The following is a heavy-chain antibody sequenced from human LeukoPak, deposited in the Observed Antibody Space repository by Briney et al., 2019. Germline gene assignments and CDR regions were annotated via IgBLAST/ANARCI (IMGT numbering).Heavy chain of an antibody. CDR3: ARDNAAMVPFDY. CDR2: IYTSGST. Sequence: SETLSLTCTVSGGSISSYYWSWIRQPAGKGLGWIGRIYTSGSTNYNPSLKSRVTMSVDTSKNQFSLKLSSVTAADTAVYYCARDNAAMVPFDYWGQGTLVTVSS. CDR1: GGSISSYY. J-gene: IGHJ4*02. V-gene: IGHV4-4*07. D-gene: IGHD5-18*01.